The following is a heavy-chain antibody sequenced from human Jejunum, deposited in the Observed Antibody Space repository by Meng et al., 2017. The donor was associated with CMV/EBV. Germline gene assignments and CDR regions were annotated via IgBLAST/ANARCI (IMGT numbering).Heavy chain of an antibody. CDR3: ARAGDYRFDY. CDR2: INTDGSTT. V-gene: IGHV3-74*01. J-gene: IGHJ4*02. Sequence: CAASGFTFSSYWMHWVRQSQGKGLVWVSRINTDGSTTNYADSVKGRFTISRDDAKNTLYLQMNSLRAEDTAVYYCARAGDYRFDYWGQGTLVTVSS. D-gene: IGHD4-17*01. CDR1: GFTFSSYW.